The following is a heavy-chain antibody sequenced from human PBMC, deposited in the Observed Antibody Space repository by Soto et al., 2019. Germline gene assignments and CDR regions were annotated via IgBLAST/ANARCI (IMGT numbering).Heavy chain of an antibody. CDR2: INESGST. D-gene: IGHD1-1*01. Sequence: QVQLQQWGAGLVKPSETLSLSCAVYGQSFSGHSWAWIRQPPGKGLEWIGEINESGSTYYHPSLKSRVTISTDTSKNQFSLKLSSVSAADTAAYFCARGSGIVALRGELEDVKYDYWGQGTLVNVSS. J-gene: IGHJ4*02. CDR3: ARGSGIVALRGELEDVKYDY. V-gene: IGHV4-34*01. CDR1: GQSFSGHS.